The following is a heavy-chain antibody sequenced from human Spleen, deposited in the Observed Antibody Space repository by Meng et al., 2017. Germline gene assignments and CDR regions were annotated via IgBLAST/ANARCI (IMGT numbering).Heavy chain of an antibody. V-gene: IGHV1-18*01. CDR3: ARGTPGRSYSDY. D-gene: IGHD3-10*01. CDR1: DYTFTGYG. J-gene: IGHJ4*02. CDR2: LGAHDGDT. Sequence: QVQPVQSGPEVKKPGASWKVACKASDYTFTGYGVSWVRQAPGQGLEWMAWLGAHDGDTSHAPKFQGRVTVSADRPTATAYMELWSLRSDDTAVYYCARGTPGRSYSDYWGQGTLVTVSS.